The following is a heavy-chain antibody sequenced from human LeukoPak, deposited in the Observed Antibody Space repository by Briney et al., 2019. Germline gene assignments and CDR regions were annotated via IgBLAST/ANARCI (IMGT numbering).Heavy chain of an antibody. CDR3: AKGWEYSSGFDS. CDR1: GFTFSTYA. J-gene: IGHJ4*02. V-gene: IGHV3-23*01. D-gene: IGHD6-19*01. CDR2: LSGSGVYT. Sequence: PGGSLRLSCAASGFTFSTYAMSWVRQAPGKGLEWVSALSGSGVYTHYADSVKGRFTISRDNSKNTLYLQMNSLRDEDTAVYYCAKGWEYSSGFDSWGQGTLVTVSP.